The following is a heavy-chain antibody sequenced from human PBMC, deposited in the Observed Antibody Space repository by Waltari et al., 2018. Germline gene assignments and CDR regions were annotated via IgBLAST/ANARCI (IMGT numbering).Heavy chain of an antibody. CDR3: ARDRGSGLYLDT. D-gene: IGHD2-15*01. J-gene: IGHJ4*02. CDR2: VHRSGRT. V-gene: IGHV4-4*02. CDR1: GDSIMANYW. Sequence: QLQLEQAGPRLVKPSGTLSLHCCGSGDSIMANYWLSWVRPPPGRGLEWIGQVHRSGRTNYHPSVASRVIMSIDTSSGQFSLKVTSVTAADTAIYYCARDRGSGLYLDTWGQGILVTVSP.